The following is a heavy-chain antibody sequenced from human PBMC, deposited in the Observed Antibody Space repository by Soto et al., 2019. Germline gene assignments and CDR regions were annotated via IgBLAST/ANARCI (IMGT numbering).Heavy chain of an antibody. Sequence: QLQLQESGPGLVKPSETLSLTCTVSGGSISSGPYSWGWIRQHPGKGLEWIGTFYYSGSTYYNPSLEGLVTTSVDTSKNQFSLKVSSVTAADTAVYYCARLGGYCSSTSCYGYYGMDVWGQGTTVTVSS. J-gene: IGHJ6*02. CDR1: GGSISSGPYS. CDR2: FYYSGST. V-gene: IGHV4-39*01. CDR3: ARLGGYCSSTSCYGYYGMDV. D-gene: IGHD2-2*01.